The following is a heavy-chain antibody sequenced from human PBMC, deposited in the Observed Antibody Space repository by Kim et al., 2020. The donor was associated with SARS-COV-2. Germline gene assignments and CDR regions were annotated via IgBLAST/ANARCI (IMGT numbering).Heavy chain of an antibody. D-gene: IGHD5-12*01. J-gene: IGHJ4*01. CDR1: GGSISGAGYY. V-gene: IGHV4-39*01. CDR2: VYYSGSS. CDR3: ARQVGGSGGYDPYYFD. Sequence: SETLSLTCTVSGGSISGAGYYWGWVRQPPGKGLEWIGTVYYSGSSNYNPSLKSRAAISLDTSKNQFSLKLSSVAAADTAVFYCARQVGGSGGYDPYYFD.